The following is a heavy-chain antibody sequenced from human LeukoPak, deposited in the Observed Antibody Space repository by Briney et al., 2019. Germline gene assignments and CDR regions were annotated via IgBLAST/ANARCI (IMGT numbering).Heavy chain of an antibody. CDR3: AREIIVARGAFDI. D-gene: IGHD5-12*01. CDR1: GGSLSGYY. V-gene: IGHV4-34*01. J-gene: IGHJ3*02. CDR2: VNHRGST. Sequence: PSETLSLTCAVYGGSLSGYYWSLFRQPPGKGLEWIGEVNHRGSTNYNPSLKSRVTISVDTSKNQFSLKLSSVTAADTAVYYCAREIIVARGAFDIWGQGTMVTVSS.